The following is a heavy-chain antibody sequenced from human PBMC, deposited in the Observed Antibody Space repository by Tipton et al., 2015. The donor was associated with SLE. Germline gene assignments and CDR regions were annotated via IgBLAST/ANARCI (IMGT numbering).Heavy chain of an antibody. Sequence: TLSLTCTVSGGSISSYYWSWIRQPPGKGLEWIGYIYYSGSTNYNPSLKSRVTISVDTSKNQFSLKLSSVTAADTAVYYCASLSWGSGAFDIWGQGTMVTVSS. CDR3: ASLSWGSGAFDI. CDR1: GGSISSYY. J-gene: IGHJ3*02. V-gene: IGHV4-59*08. CDR2: IYYSGST. D-gene: IGHD7-27*01.